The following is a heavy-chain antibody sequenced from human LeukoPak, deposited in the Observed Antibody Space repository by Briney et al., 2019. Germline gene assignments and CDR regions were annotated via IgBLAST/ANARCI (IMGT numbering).Heavy chain of an antibody. Sequence: GGSLRLSCTASGFNFRSAWMSWARQAPGKGLEWVGRVRSQSDAGTMDYAAHVEGRFTISRDDSKNIVYLDMNSLKTEDIAVYYCGGRRVWGNGTVVTVSS. D-gene: IGHD3-16*01. V-gene: IGHV3-15*01. CDR1: GFNFRSAW. J-gene: IGHJ6*04. CDR3: GGRRV. CDR2: VRSQSDAGTM.